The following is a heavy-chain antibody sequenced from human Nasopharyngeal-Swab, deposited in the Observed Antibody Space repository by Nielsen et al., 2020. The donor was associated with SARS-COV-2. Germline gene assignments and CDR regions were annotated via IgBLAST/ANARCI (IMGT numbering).Heavy chain of an antibody. CDR3: ARAIHGPPKSFYDILTGPHTLLFDY. CDR2: IKQDGSEK. CDR1: GFTVSSYY. V-gene: IGHV3-7*01. J-gene: IGHJ4*02. D-gene: IGHD3-9*01. Sequence: GESLKIFCAASGFTVSSYYMRWVRQAPAKGLEWVANIKQDGSEKYYVDSVKGRFTISRDNAKNSLYLQMNSMRAEDTAVYYCARAIHGPPKSFYDILTGPHTLLFDYWGQGTLVTVSS.